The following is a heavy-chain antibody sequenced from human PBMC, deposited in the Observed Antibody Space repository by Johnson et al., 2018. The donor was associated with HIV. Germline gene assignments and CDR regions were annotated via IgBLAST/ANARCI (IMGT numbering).Heavy chain of an antibody. CDR3: ASLRNWAMFRAFDI. CDR1: GFSFSAYA. Sequence: VQLVESGGGVVPPGRSLRLSCVAAGFSFSAYAIHWVRQAPGKGLEWVSGFTWDGDRTAYADSVKGRFTISRDNAKKSLYVQMNSLRAEDTALYYCASLRNWAMFRAFDIWGQGTMVTVSS. V-gene: IGHV3-20*04. D-gene: IGHD5-18*01. CDR2: FTWDGDRT. J-gene: IGHJ3*02.